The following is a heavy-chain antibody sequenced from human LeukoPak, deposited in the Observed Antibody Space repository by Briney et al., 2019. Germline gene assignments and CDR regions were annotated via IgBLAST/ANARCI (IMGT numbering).Heavy chain of an antibody. Sequence: PGGSLRLSCAASGFTFSSYGMHWVRQAPGKGLEWVAVIWYDGSNKYYADSVKGRFTISRDNSKNTLYLQMNSLRAEDTAVYYCASYGSGSRPNDYWGQGTLVTVSS. CDR1: GFTFSSYG. CDR2: IWYDGSNK. V-gene: IGHV3-33*01. CDR3: ASYGSGSRPNDY. D-gene: IGHD3-10*01. J-gene: IGHJ4*02.